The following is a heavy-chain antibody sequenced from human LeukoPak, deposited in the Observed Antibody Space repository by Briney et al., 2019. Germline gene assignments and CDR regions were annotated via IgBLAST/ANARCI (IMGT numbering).Heavy chain of an antibody. Sequence: SETLSLTCTVSGGSISRYYWSWIRQPPGKGLEWIGYIYYSGSTNYNPSLKSRVTISVDTSKNQFSLKLSSVTAADTAVYYCARARYDFWSGPCAFDIWGQGTMVTVSS. D-gene: IGHD3-3*01. CDR1: GGSISRYY. CDR2: IYYSGST. CDR3: ARARYDFWSGPCAFDI. J-gene: IGHJ3*02. V-gene: IGHV4-59*01.